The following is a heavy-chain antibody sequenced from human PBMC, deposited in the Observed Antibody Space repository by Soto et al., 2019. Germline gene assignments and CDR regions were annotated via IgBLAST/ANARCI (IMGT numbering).Heavy chain of an antibody. CDR3: ASPSYYYDSSGYPDYYYYGMDV. J-gene: IGHJ6*02. CDR1: GYSFTSYW. Sequence: PGESLKISCKGSGYSFTSYWIGWVRQMPGKGLEWMGIIYPGDSDTRYSPSFQGQVTISADKSISTAYLQWSSLKASDTAMYYCASPSYYYDSSGYPDYYYYGMDVWGQGTTVTVSS. V-gene: IGHV5-51*01. D-gene: IGHD3-22*01. CDR2: IYPGDSDT.